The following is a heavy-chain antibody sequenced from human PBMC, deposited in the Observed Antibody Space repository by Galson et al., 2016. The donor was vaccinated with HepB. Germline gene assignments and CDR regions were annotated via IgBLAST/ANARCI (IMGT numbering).Heavy chain of an antibody. J-gene: IGHJ4*02. CDR2: IWYDGSNK. CDR3: ARDIGPKEAAGPDY. V-gene: IGHV3-33*01. CDR1: GFTFSSYG. Sequence: SLRLSCAASGFTFSSYGMHWVRQAPGKGLEWVAVIWYDGSNKFHADSVKGRFTISRDNSKNTLYLQMNSLRVEDTAVYYCARDIGPKEAAGPDYWGQGTLVTVSS. D-gene: IGHD6-13*01.